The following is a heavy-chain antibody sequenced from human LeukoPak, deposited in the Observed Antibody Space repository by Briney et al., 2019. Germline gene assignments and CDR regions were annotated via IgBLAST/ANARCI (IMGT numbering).Heavy chain of an antibody. Sequence: TSSETLSLTCTVSGVSISSYYWSWIRQPPGRGLEWIGEINHSGSINYNPSLKSRVTISVDTSKNQFSLKLSSVTAADTAVYYCARGRLWNRKDWFDPWGQGTLVTVSS. V-gene: IGHV4-34*01. CDR2: INHSGSI. D-gene: IGHD1-1*01. J-gene: IGHJ5*02. CDR3: ARGRLWNRKDWFDP. CDR1: GVSISSYY.